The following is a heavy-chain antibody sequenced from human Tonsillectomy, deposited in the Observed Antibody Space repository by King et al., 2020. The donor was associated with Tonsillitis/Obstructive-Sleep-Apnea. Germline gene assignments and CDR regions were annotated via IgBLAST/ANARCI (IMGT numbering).Heavy chain of an antibody. Sequence: VQLVESGGGLVKPGGSLRLSCAASGFTFSNAWMSWVRQAPGKGLEWVGCIKSKTDGGTTDYAAPVKGRFTISRDDSKNTLYLQMNSLKTEDTAVYYCTTDVQLWDAFDIWGQGTMVTVSS. CDR1: GFTFSNAW. CDR2: IKSKTDGGTT. V-gene: IGHV3-15*01. CDR3: TTDVQLWDAFDI. J-gene: IGHJ3*02. D-gene: IGHD5-18*01.